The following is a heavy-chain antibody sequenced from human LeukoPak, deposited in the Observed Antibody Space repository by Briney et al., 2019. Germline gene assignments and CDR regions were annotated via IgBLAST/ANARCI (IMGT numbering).Heavy chain of an antibody. D-gene: IGHD2-15*01. Sequence: PGGSLRLSCAASGFTLSSYAMHWVRLAPGKGLEWVAVISHDGSNKYYADSVKGRFTISRDNSKNTLYLQMDSLRAEDTAVYYCAKDLSGLRSCPIRRCYYAMDVWGQGTTVTVSS. CDR2: ISHDGSNK. J-gene: IGHJ6*02. V-gene: IGHV3-30-3*01. CDR3: AKDLSGLRSCPIRRCYYAMDV. CDR1: GFTLSSYA.